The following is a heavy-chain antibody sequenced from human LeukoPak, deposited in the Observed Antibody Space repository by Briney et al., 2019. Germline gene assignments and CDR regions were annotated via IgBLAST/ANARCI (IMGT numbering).Heavy chain of an antibody. CDR2: IYSDGTT. D-gene: IGHD6-13*01. CDR3: TREDSSSWSPYGMDV. CDR1: GXTVSTNY. Sequence: GGSLRLSCAASGXTVSTNYMNWVRQAPGKGLEWVSVIYSDGTTYYADSVKGRFIISRDNSKNTLYLQMNSVRADDTAFYYCTREDSSSWSPYGMDVWGQGTTVTVSS. J-gene: IGHJ6*02. V-gene: IGHV3-66*01.